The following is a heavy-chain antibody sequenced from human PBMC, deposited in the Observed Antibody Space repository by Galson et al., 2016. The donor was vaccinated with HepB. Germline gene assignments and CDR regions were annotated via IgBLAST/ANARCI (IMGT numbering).Heavy chain of an antibody. J-gene: IGHJ4*02. Sequence: SLRLSCAASGFTFSCYPLHWVRQAPGKGLEWVALISYDVSSKYYADSVKGRFTISRDNSKNTLYLQMNSLRAEDTAVYYCARGTYSYGYYWGQGTLVTVSS. D-gene: IGHD5-18*01. CDR2: ISYDVSSK. V-gene: IGHV3-30*04. CDR1: GFTFSCYP. CDR3: ARGTYSYGYY.